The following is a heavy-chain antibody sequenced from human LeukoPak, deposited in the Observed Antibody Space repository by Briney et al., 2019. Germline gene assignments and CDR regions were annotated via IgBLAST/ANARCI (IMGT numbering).Heavy chain of an antibody. V-gene: IGHV1-46*01. CDR2: INPSDGGT. CDR3: ARGQKYSGSYYDY. J-gene: IGHJ4*02. D-gene: IGHD1-26*01. CDR1: GYTFTSYS. Sequence: ASVKVSCKASGYTFTSYSMHWVRQAPGQGLEWMGLINPSDGGTILAQKFQGRVTMTRDTSTSTVYMELSSLRSEDTAVYYCARGQKYSGSYYDYWGQGTLVTVSS.